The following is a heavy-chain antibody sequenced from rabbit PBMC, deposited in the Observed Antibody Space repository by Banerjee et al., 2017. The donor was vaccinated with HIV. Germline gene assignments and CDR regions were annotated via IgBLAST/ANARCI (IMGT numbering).Heavy chain of an antibody. CDR1: GFDYSAYY. Sequence: QLVESGGGLVQPGGSLKLSCKASGFDYSAYYMSWVRQAPGKGLEWIGYIDPVFGVTVYANWVNGRFTISRDNAQNTLYLQLNSLTAADTATYFCVREVAARFSLWGQGTLVTVS. D-gene: IGHD4-1*01. J-gene: IGHJ4*01. CDR2: IDPVFGVT. CDR3: VREVAARFSL. V-gene: IGHV1S7*01.